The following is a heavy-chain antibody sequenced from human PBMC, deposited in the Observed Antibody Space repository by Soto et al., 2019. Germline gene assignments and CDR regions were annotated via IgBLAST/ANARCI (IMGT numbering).Heavy chain of an antibody. V-gene: IGHV3-33*01. CDR2: IWYDGSNK. Sequence: QVQLVESGGGVVQPGRSLRLSCAASGFAFSNYGMHWVSQAPGKGLEWVAVIWYDGSNKYYADSVKGRFTISRDNSKNTLYVQMNSLRAEDTAVYYCARSGDHDYYYAMDVWGQGTTVTVSS. J-gene: IGHJ6*02. CDR1: GFAFSNYG. CDR3: ARSGDHDYYYAMDV. D-gene: IGHD2-21*02.